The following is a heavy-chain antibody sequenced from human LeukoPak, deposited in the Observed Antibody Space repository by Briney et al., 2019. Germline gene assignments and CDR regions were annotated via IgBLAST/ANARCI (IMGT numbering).Heavy chain of an antibody. CDR2: ISSSSSYI. CDR1: GFTFSSYS. V-gene: IGHV3-21*01. D-gene: IGHD3-10*01. CDR3: ARSPTYYYGSGSYYFDY. J-gene: IGHJ4*02. Sequence: SGGSLRLSCAASGFTFSSYSMNWVRQAPGKGLEWVSSISSSSSYIYYADSVKGRFTISRDNAKNSLYLQMNSLRAEDTAVYYCARSPTYYYGSGSYYFDYWGQGTLVTVSS.